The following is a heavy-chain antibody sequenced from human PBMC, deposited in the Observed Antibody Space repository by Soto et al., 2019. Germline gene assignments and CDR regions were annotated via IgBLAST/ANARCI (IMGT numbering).Heavy chain of an antibody. V-gene: IGHV4-59*01. CDR1: GGSISSYY. Sequence: SGTLSLTCTVSGGSISSYYWSWIRQPPGKGLEWIGYIYYSGSTNYNPSLKSRVTISVDTSKNQFSLKLSSVTAADTAGYYCARVTAYSSSSVWFDPWGQGTLVTVSS. D-gene: IGHD6-6*01. CDR3: ARVTAYSSSSVWFDP. J-gene: IGHJ5*02. CDR2: IYYSGST.